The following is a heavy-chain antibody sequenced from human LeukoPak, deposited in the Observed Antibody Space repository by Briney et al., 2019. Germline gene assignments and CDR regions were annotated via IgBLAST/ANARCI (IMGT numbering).Heavy chain of an antibody. D-gene: IGHD5-24*01. CDR3: ARGRDGYST. J-gene: IGHJ4*02. CDR1: GGSISTYY. V-gene: IGHV4-59*01. Sequence: SETLSLTCTVSGGSISTYYWTWIRQPPGKGLEWIGYIYYSGITNCDPSLKSRVTMSVDTSKNQFSLRLNSVTAADTAVYYCARGRDGYSTWGQGTLVTVSS. CDR2: IYYSGIT.